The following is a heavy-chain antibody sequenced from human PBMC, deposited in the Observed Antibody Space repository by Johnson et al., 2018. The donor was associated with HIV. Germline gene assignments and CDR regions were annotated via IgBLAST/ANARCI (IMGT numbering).Heavy chain of an antibody. CDR3: ARKKLQYYDSSGYYDHAFDI. V-gene: IGHV3-30-3*01. Sequence: QMLLVESGGGVVQPGRSLRLSCAASGFTFSSYAMHWVRQAPGKGLEWVAVISYDGSNKYYADSVKGRFTISRDNSKNTLYLQMNSLRAEDTAVYYCARKKLQYYDSSGYYDHAFDIWGQGTMVTVSS. D-gene: IGHD3-22*01. CDR1: GFTFSSYA. CDR2: ISYDGSNK. J-gene: IGHJ3*02.